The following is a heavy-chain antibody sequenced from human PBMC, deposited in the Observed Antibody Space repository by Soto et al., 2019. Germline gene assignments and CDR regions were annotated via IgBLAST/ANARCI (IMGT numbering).Heavy chain of an antibody. CDR3: ARVSADYGGNSDDAFDI. Sequence: QVQLVQSGAEVKKPGSSVKVSCKASGGTFSSYTISWVRQAPGQGLEWMGRIIPILGIANYAQKFQGRVTITADKSTSTAYMELSSLRSEDTAVYYCARVSADYGGNSDDAFDIWGQGTMVTVSS. CDR1: GGTFSSYT. J-gene: IGHJ3*02. CDR2: IIPILGIA. V-gene: IGHV1-69*02. D-gene: IGHD4-17*01.